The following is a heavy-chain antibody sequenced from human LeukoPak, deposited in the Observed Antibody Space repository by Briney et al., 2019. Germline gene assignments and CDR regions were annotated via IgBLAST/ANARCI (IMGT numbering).Heavy chain of an antibody. CDR1: GFTFSSYA. CDR2: ISGSGGST. CDR3: AKAGEMATTSPFDY. J-gene: IGHJ4*02. D-gene: IGHD5-24*01. V-gene: IGHV3-23*01. Sequence: PGGSLRLSCAASGFTFSSYAMSWVRQAPGKGLEGVSAISGSGGSTYYADSVKGRFTISRDNSKNTLYLQMNSLRAEDTAVYYCAKAGEMATTSPFDYWGQGTLVTVSS.